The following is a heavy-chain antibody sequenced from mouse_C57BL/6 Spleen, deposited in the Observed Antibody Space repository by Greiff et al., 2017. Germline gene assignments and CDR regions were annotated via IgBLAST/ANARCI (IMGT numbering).Heavy chain of an antibody. Sequence: QVQLKQSGPGLVAPSQRLSIPCTVSGFSLTSYAISWVRQPPGKGLEWLGLIWTGGGTNYNSALKSRLSLSKDNSKSQVFLKMNSLQTDDTARYYCARAYSNYNAMDYWGQGTSVTVSS. J-gene: IGHJ4*01. CDR3: ARAYSNYNAMDY. CDR1: GFSLTSYA. D-gene: IGHD2-5*01. CDR2: IWTGGGT. V-gene: IGHV2-9-1*01.